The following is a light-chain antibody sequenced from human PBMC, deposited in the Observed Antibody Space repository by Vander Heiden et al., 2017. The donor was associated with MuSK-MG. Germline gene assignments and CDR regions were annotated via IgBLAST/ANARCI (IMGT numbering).Light chain of an antibody. V-gene: IGLV2-23*02. Sequence: QSALTQPASVSGSPGQSITISCTGTSSDVGSYNPVTWSQQHPAQTPTLMISEVSHRPSGVSNRFSGSKSGNTAALTISGLQAADEADYYCCSYAGSSTLVFGGGTKLTVL. CDR2: EVS. J-gene: IGLJ2*01. CDR1: SSDVGSYNP. CDR3: CSYAGSSTLV.